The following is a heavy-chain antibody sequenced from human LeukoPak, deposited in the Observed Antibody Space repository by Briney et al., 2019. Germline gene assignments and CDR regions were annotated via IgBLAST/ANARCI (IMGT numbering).Heavy chain of an antibody. CDR1: GGSISSYY. CDR2: IYYSGST. J-gene: IGHJ4*02. V-gene: IGHV4-59*08. D-gene: IGHD3-3*02. CDR3: ARGYVLATYYFDY. Sequence: SETLSLTCTVSGGSISSYYWSWIRQPPGKGLEWIGYIYYSGSTNYNPSLKSRVTISLDTSRNQFSLKLSSVTAADTAVYYCARGYVLATYYFDYWGQGTLVTVSS.